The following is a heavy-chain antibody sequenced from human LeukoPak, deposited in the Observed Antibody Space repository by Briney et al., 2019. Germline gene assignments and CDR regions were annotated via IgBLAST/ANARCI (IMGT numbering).Heavy chain of an antibody. V-gene: IGHV3-23*01. J-gene: IGHJ4*02. Sequence: GGSLKLSCAASGFTFSTYTMYWVRHPPGKRLEWVSIIGNNGGGIHYADSVRGRFTISRDNSKNALYLQMNSLRVEDTAVYYCAIDPNWGTHSWGQGVLVTVSS. CDR2: IGNNGGGI. CDR1: GFTFSTYT. D-gene: IGHD7-27*01. CDR3: AIDPNWGTHS.